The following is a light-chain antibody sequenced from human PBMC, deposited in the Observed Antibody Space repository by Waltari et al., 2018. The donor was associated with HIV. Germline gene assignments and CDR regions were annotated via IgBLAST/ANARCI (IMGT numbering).Light chain of an antibody. CDR3: AAWDDSLSGYV. J-gene: IGLJ1*01. Sequence: QSVLTQPPSASGTPGQRVPISCSGGSSNIGSNYVFWYQLLPGTAPKLLVDRNDQRPSGVPDRLSGSKSGTSASLAISGLRSGDEADYYCAAWDDSLSGYVFGTGTKVTVL. V-gene: IGLV1-47*01. CDR1: SSNIGSNY. CDR2: RND.